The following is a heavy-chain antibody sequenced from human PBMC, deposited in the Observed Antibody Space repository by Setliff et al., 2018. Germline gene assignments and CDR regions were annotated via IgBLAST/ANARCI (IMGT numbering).Heavy chain of an antibody. J-gene: IGHJ2*01. CDR3: ARGHSGGYSNSFYWFFDV. D-gene: IGHD5-18*01. CDR2: FDPEDGET. Sequence: GASVKVSCKVSGYTLTELSMHWVRQAPGKGLEWMGGFDPEDGETIYAQKFQGRVTMTEDTSTDTAYMELSSLRSEDTAVYYCARGHSGGYSNSFYWFFDVWGRGTLVTVSS. V-gene: IGHV1-24*01. CDR1: GYTLTELS.